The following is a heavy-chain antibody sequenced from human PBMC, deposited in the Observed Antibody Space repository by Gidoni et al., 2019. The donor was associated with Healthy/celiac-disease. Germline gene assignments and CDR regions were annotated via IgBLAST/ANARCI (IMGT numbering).Heavy chain of an antibody. V-gene: IGHV3-30*18. CDR3: AKDSWGDYGEVDY. CDR1: GFTFSSYG. J-gene: IGHJ4*02. Sequence: QVQLVESVGGVVQPVSSLRLSCAASGFTFSSYGMHWVRQATGKGLEWVAVISYDGSNKYYADSVKGRFTISRDNSKNTLYLQMNSLRAEDTAVYYCAKDSWGDYGEVDYWGQGTLVTVSS. D-gene: IGHD4-17*01. CDR2: ISYDGSNK.